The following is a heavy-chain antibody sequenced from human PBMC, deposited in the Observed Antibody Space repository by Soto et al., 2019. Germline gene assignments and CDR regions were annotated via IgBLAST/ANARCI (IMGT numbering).Heavy chain of an antibody. J-gene: IGHJ3*02. V-gene: IGHV4-4*02. CDR1: GGSISSDNW. CDR3: ARLRTTPNDAFDI. D-gene: IGHD1-1*01. CDR2: IYPSGSI. Sequence: QVQLQESGPGLVKPSGTLSLTCSVSGGSISSDNWWSWVRQPPGKGLEWIGEIYPSGSINYTPSLRSRVTLSIDKSKNQFSLKLSSVTAADTAVYYCARLRTTPNDAFDIWGHGTMVTVYS.